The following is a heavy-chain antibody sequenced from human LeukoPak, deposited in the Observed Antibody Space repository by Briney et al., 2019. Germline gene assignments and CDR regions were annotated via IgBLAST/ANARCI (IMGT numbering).Heavy chain of an antibody. CDR1: GYTFTSYY. Sequence: ASVKVSCKASGYTFTSYYIHWVRQAPGQGLEWMGGIIPVFGTANYAQKFQDRVTITADESTTTAYMELSSLRPEDTAVYYCARGTGDSSGYYYLYWGQGTRATVSS. V-gene: IGHV1-69*13. CDR3: ARGTGDSSGYYYLY. CDR2: IIPVFGTA. J-gene: IGHJ4*02. D-gene: IGHD3-22*01.